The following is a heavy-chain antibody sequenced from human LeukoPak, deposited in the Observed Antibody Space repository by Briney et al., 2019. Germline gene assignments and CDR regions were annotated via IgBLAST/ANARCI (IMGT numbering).Heavy chain of an antibody. CDR2: ISYDGSNK. CDR3: AKDRDYYDSSGYISWVY. V-gene: IGHV3-30*04. D-gene: IGHD3-22*01. CDR1: GFTFSSYA. J-gene: IGHJ4*02. Sequence: GRSLRLSCAASGFTFSSYATHWVRQAPGKGLEWVAAISYDGSNKYYADSVKGRFTISRDNSKNTLYLQMNSLRAEDTAVYYCAKDRDYYDSSGYISWVYWGQGTLVTVSS.